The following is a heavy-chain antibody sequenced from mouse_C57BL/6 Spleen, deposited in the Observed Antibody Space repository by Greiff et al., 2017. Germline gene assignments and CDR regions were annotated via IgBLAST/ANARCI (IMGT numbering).Heavy chain of an antibody. Sequence: QVQLQQSGAELAKPGASVKLSCKASGYTFTSYWMHWVKQRPGQGLEWIGYINPSSGYTTYNQKFKDKATLNADKSSSTAYMQLSSLAYEDTAVCYGARATGAVWGQGTTRTVSA. J-gene: IGHJ2*01. CDR1: GYTFTSYW. V-gene: IGHV1-7*01. CDR2: INPSSGYT. CDR3: ARATGAV. D-gene: IGHD4-1*02.